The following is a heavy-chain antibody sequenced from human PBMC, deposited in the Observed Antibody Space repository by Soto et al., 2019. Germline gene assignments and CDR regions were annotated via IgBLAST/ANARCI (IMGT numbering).Heavy chain of an antibody. CDR3: AREVQVHTPAFVY. Sequence: QVQLVQSGAEMKKPGSSVKVSCQSSGGTFNTYAMNWVRQAPGQGPEWMGDISPMFGAANYAPKVQGRVTITADESTGTSYMQLSSLPSEDTALYFCAREVQVHTPAFVYWGQGTLVTVSS. CDR1: GGTFNTYA. J-gene: IGHJ4*02. D-gene: IGHD3-10*01. V-gene: IGHV1-69*19. CDR2: ISPMFGAA.